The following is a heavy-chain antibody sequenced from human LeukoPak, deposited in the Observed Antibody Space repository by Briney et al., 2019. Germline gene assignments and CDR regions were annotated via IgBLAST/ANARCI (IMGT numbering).Heavy chain of an antibody. CDR1: GVTFSSYS. J-gene: IGHJ4*02. V-gene: IGHV3-21*01. D-gene: IGHD3-10*01. Sequence: GGSLRLSCAASGVTFSSYSMNWVRQAPGKGLEWVSSISSRSTYIYYADSVKGRFTISRDNAKNSLYLQMNSLRVEDTAVYYCARGPYYFGSGTDYNRFSVVYWGQGILVTVSS. CDR2: ISSRSTYI. CDR3: ARGPYYFGSGTDYNRFSVVY.